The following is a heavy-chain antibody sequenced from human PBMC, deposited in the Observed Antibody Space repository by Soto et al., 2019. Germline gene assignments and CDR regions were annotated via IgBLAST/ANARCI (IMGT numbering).Heavy chain of an antibody. D-gene: IGHD6-13*01. CDR1: GFTFNNYA. CDR2: ISASGRTT. Sequence: GGSLRLSCAASGFTFNNYAMSWVRQAPGKGLEWVSAISASGRTTYYADSVKGRFTISRDNSKNTLYLQMNSLRAEDTAVYYCAKDQFRGDSSSSRNREGFPLDYWGQGTLVTVSS. J-gene: IGHJ4*02. CDR3: AKDQFRGDSSSSRNREGFPLDY. V-gene: IGHV3-23*01.